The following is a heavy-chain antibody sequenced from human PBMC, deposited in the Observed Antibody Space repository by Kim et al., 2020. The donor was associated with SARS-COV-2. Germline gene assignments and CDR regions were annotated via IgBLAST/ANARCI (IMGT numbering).Heavy chain of an antibody. V-gene: IGHV3-30*18. CDR1: GFTFSSYG. CDR3: AKDTLEMVMTARPQYYFDY. D-gene: IGHD3-22*01. J-gene: IGHJ4*02. Sequence: GGSLRLSCAASGFTFSSYGMHWVRQAPGKGLEWVAVISYDGSNKYYADSVKGRFTISRDNSKNTLYLQMNSLRAEDTAVYYCAKDTLEMVMTARPQYYFDYWGQGTLVTVSS. CDR2: ISYDGSNK.